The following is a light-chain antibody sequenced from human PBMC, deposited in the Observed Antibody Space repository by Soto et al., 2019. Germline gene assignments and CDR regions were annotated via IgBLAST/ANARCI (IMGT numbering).Light chain of an antibody. CDR2: AAS. V-gene: IGKV1-39*01. CDR1: QSISSY. CDR3: QQRYSTLWT. Sequence: DIQITQSPSSLSASVGDRVTITCRASQSISSYLNWYQQKPGKAPKLLIYAASSLQSGVPSRFSGSGSGTDFTLTISSLQPEDFATYYCQQRYSTLWTFGQGTKVDIK. J-gene: IGKJ1*01.